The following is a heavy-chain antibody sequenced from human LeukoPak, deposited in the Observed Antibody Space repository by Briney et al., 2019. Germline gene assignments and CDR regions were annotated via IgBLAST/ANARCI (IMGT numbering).Heavy chain of an antibody. J-gene: IGHJ5*02. CDR3: AKDQYSSGGWFDP. Sequence: PGGSLRLSCAASGFIFSNYAMHWVRQAPGKGLEWVAVISYDGSNKYYADSVKGRFTISRDNSKNTLYLQMNSLRAEDTAVYYCAKDQYSSGGWFDPWGQGTLVTVSS. CDR1: GFIFSNYA. V-gene: IGHV3-30-3*01. CDR2: ISYDGSNK. D-gene: IGHD6-19*01.